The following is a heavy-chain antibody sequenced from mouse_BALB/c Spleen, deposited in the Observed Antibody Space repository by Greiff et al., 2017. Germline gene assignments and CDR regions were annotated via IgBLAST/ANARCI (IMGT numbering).Heavy chain of an antibody. V-gene: IGHV14-4*02. J-gene: IGHJ2*01. Sequence: EVQLQESGAELVRSGASVKLSCTASGFNIKDYYMHWVKQRPEQGLEWIGWIDPENGDTEYAPKFQGKATMTADTSSNTAYLQLSSLTSEDTAVYYCNARTGTNFDYWGQGTTLTVSS. CDR1: GFNIKDYY. CDR2: IDPENGDT. D-gene: IGHD4-1*01. CDR3: NARTGTNFDY.